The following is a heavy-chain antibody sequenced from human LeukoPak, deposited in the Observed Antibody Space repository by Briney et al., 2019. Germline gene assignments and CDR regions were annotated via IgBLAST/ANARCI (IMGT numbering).Heavy chain of an antibody. CDR1: GYTFTSYG. D-gene: IGHD3-3*01. CDR3: ARALTLITIFGVVNVWFDP. Sequence: ASVKVSCKASGYTFTSYGISWVRQAPGQGLEWMGRISAYNGNTNYAQKLQGRVTMTTDTSTSTAYMELRSLRSDDTAVYYCARALTLITIFGVVNVWFDPWGQGTLVTVSS. CDR2: ISAYNGNT. J-gene: IGHJ5*02. V-gene: IGHV1-18*01.